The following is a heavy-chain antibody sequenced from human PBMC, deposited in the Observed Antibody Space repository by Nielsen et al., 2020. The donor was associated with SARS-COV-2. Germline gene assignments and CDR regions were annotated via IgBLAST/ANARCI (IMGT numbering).Heavy chain of an antibody. CDR2: INAGNGNT. CDR3: ARGKYQLLVYYYYYYMDV. J-gene: IGHJ6*03. D-gene: IGHD2-2*01. V-gene: IGHV1-3*01. Sequence: ASVKISCKASGYTFTSYAMHWVRQAPGQRLEWMGWINAGNGNTKYSQKFQGRVTITRDTSASTAYMELRSLRSEDTAVYYCARGKYQLLVYYYYYYMDVWGKGTTVTVSS. CDR1: GYTFTSYA.